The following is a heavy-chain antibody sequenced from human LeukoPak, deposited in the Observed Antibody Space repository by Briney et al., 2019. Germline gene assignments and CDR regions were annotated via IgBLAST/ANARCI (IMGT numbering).Heavy chain of an antibody. D-gene: IGHD4-17*01. CDR3: ARVHYGDNSMDV. Sequence: SETLSLTCTVTGAAISSYYWSWIRQPPGKGLEWIGYIYYSGSTKYNPSLKSRVSISADTSKTQFSLKLSSVIAGDTAVYYCARVHYGDNSMDVWGKGTTVTVSS. CDR2: IYYSGST. CDR1: GAAISSYY. V-gene: IGHV4-59*01. J-gene: IGHJ6*03.